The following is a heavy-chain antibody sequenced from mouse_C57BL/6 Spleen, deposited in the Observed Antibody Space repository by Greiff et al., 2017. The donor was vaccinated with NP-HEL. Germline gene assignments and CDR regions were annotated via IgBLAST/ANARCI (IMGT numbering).Heavy chain of an antibody. CDR3: AREKDYSNYGMDY. Sequence: EVQLQQSGPELVKPGASVKISCKASGYSFTGYYMNWVKQSPEKSLEWIGEINPSTGGTTYNQKFKAKATLTVDKSSSTAYMQLKSLTSEDSAVYYCAREKDYSNYGMDYWGQGTSVTVSS. J-gene: IGHJ4*01. V-gene: IGHV1-42*01. CDR1: GYSFTGYY. CDR2: INPSTGGT. D-gene: IGHD2-5*01.